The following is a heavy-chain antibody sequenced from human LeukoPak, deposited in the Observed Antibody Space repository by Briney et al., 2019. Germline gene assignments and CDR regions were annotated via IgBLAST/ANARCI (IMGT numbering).Heavy chain of an antibody. Sequence: SETLSLTCTVYGGSFSGYYCSWIRQPPGKGLEWIGSIYYSGSTYYNPSLKSRVTISVDTSKNQFSLKLSSVTAADTAVYYCARLTAYFDYWGQGTLVTVSS. D-gene: IGHD1-20*01. V-gene: IGHV4-39*01. CDR1: GGSFSGYY. CDR3: ARLTAYFDY. CDR2: IYYSGST. J-gene: IGHJ4*02.